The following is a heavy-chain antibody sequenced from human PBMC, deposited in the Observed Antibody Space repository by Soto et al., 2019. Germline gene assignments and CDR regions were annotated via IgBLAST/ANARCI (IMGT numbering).Heavy chain of an antibody. CDR3: VGTQQWLAFDS. CDR2: FYDSGST. V-gene: IGHV4-59*01. D-gene: IGHD6-19*01. J-gene: IGHJ4*02. CDR1: GGSISSYY. Sequence: QVQLQESGPGLVKPSETLSLTCSVSGGSISSYYWSWIRQPPGKGLEYIGCFYDSGSTDYNPSLMSRVTISVATSKNQGSLKLSFVTAADAAVYYCVGTQQWLAFDSWGQGTLVTVSS.